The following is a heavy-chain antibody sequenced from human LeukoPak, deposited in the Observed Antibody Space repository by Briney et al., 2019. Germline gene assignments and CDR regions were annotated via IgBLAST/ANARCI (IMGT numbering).Heavy chain of an antibody. CDR2: ISGSGGST. Sequence: GGSLRLSCAASGFTFSSYGMSWVRQAPGKGLEWVSAISGSGGSTYYADSVKGRFTISRDNSKNTLYLQMNSLRAEDTAVYYCAKDHRWLQFNPNYFDYWGQGTLVTVSS. J-gene: IGHJ4*02. D-gene: IGHD5-24*01. CDR1: GFTFSSYG. CDR3: AKDHRWLQFNPNYFDY. V-gene: IGHV3-23*01.